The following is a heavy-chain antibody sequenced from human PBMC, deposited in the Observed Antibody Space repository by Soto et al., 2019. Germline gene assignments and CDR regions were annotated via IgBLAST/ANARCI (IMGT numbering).Heavy chain of an antibody. CDR3: ARDKNKGAPDDLDA. CDR2: IAYDGTIK. V-gene: IGHV3-30-3*01. D-gene: IGHD1-26*01. CDR1: GFTFSANA. Sequence: QEQLVESGGDVVQPGRSLTLSCAASGFTFSANAMHWVRQAPGKGLEWVAVIAYDGTIKIYRDSVKGRSTISRYDSKCTLYLQMNNLRPEDTAVYYCARDKNKGAPDDLDAWGQGTLVTVSS. J-gene: IGHJ5*02.